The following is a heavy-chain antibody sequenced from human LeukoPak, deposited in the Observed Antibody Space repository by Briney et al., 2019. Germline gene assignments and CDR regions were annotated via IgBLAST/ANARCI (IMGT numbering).Heavy chain of an antibody. Sequence: SETLSLTCTVSGGSISSDYWSWVRQPPGKGLEWIGYIYYSGSTNYNPSLKSRVTISVDTSKNQFSLKLSSVTAADTAVYYCARGLGGDNWFDPWGQGTLVTVSS. CDR1: GGSISSDY. CDR3: ARGLGGDNWFDP. CDR2: IYYSGST. D-gene: IGHD1-26*01. J-gene: IGHJ5*02. V-gene: IGHV4-59*01.